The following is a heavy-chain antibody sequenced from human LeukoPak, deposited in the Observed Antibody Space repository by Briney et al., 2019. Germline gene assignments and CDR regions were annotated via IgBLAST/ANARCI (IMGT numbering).Heavy chain of an antibody. J-gene: IGHJ3*02. CDR1: GGSISSGGYS. V-gene: IGHV4-30-2*01. Sequence: PSQTLSLTCAVSGGSISSGGYSWRWLRQPPGKGLEWIAYIYHSGSTYYNPSLKSRVTISVDRSKNQFALKLSSVTAADTAVYCCSSRIWYDAFDIWGQGTMVTVSS. D-gene: IGHD6-13*01. CDR3: SSRIWYDAFDI. CDR2: IYHSGST.